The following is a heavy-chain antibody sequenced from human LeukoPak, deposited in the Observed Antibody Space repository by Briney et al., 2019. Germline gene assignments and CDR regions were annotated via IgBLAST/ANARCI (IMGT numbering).Heavy chain of an antibody. V-gene: IGHV3-7*01. D-gene: IGHD3-10*02. J-gene: IGHJ6*04. CDR1: GFTFSSYW. CDR2: IKQDGSEK. Sequence: GGSLRLSCAGSGFTFSSYWMNWVRQAPGKGLEWVANIKQDGSEKYYVDSVKGRFTTSRDNAKNSLYLQMNSLRAEDTAVYYCAELGITMIGGVWGKGTTVTISS. CDR3: AELGITMIGGV.